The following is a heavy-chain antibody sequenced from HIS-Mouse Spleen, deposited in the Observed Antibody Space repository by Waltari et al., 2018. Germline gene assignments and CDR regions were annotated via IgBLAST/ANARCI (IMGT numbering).Heavy chain of an antibody. J-gene: IGHJ4*02. V-gene: IGHV1-8*01. D-gene: IGHD7-27*01. Sequence: QVQLVQSGAEVKKPGASVKVSCKASGYTFTSYDIKWVRQATGKGREWMGWMNPNSGNPGSAQKFQGRLTMTRNTSISTAYLELSSLRSEDTAVYYCARGLTGDLDYWGQGTLVTVSS. CDR2: MNPNSGNP. CDR1: GYTFTSYD. CDR3: ARGLTGDLDY.